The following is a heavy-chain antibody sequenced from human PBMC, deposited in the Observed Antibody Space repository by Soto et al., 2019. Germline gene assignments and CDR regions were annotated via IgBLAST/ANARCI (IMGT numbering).Heavy chain of an antibody. J-gene: IGHJ4*02. CDR3: ARESEDLTSNFDY. CDR1: GLTFTRYS. CDR2: ISSTTNYI. Sequence: GSTRLACAASGLTFTRYSMNWFRQAPGKGLEWVSSISSTTNYIYYGDSMKGRFTISRDNAKNSLYLEMNSLRAEDTAVYYCARESEDLTSNFDYWGQGTLVTVSS. V-gene: IGHV3-21*06.